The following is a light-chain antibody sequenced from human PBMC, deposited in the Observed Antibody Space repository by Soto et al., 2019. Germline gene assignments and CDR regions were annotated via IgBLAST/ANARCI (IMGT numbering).Light chain of an antibody. V-gene: IGKV3-11*01. CDR1: QSVSSY. CDR3: QQRSNF. CDR2: DAS. J-gene: IGKJ3*01. Sequence: ETVLTQSPATLSLSPGERATLSCRASQSVSSYLAWYQQKPGQAPRLLIYDASNRATGIPARFSGSGSGTDFTLTISSLEPEDFAVYYCQQRSNFFGPGTKVDIK.